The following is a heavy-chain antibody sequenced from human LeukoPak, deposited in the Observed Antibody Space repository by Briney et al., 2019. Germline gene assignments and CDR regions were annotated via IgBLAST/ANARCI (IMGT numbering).Heavy chain of an antibody. Sequence: GGSLRLSCAASGFTFSNTWMAWVRQALGKGLDWVANINQDGGTRQYADSVRGRFTISRDNAKNSLYLEMNSLRAEYTGLYHCARDMKGNLDYWGQGTLVTVSS. CDR2: INQDGGTR. D-gene: IGHD3-16*01. CDR1: GFTFSNTW. V-gene: IGHV3-7*01. CDR3: ARDMKGNLDY. J-gene: IGHJ4*02.